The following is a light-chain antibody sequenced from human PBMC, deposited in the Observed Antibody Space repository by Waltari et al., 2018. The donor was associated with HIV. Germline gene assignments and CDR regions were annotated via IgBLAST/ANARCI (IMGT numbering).Light chain of an antibody. CDR1: QSIDTW. CDR3: QQYKTSSPWT. CDR2: KAS. V-gene: IGKV1-5*03. J-gene: IGKJ1*01. Sequence: DIQMTQSPPTLSSSVGDRVTITCRASQSIDTWLAWYQQKAGRAPKLLIYKASSLESGVPSRFSGSGSGTEFTLTISSLQPDDFATYYCQQYKTSSPWTFDQGTKVDI.